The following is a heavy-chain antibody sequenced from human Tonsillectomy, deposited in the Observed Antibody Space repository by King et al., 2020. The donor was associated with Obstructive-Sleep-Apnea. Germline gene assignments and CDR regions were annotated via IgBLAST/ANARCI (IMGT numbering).Heavy chain of an antibody. Sequence: VQLQESGPRLVKPSETLSLTCTVSGGSISSDDYYWSWIRQPPGKGLEWLGYSYYTGSTLYNPSLKGRITISVDTSKNQFSLKLTSVTAADTAVYFCARFTYNGLTGNFYFDFWGQGTLVPVSS. CDR3: ARFTYNGLTGNFYFDF. D-gene: IGHD3-9*01. CDR1: GGSISSDDYY. CDR2: SYYTGST. J-gene: IGHJ4*02. V-gene: IGHV4-30-4*01.